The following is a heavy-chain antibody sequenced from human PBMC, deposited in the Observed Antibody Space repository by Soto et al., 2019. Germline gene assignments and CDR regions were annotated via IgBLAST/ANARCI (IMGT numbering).Heavy chain of an antibody. Sequence: YTLTELSMHWVRQAPGKGLEWMGGFDPEDGETIYAQKFQGRVTMTEDTSTDTAYMELSSLRSEDTAVYYCATVADSSGWYIDPWGQGTLVTVSS. CDR3: ATVADSSGWYIDP. CDR2: FDPEDGET. CDR1: YTLTELS. D-gene: IGHD6-19*01. V-gene: IGHV1-24*01. J-gene: IGHJ5*02.